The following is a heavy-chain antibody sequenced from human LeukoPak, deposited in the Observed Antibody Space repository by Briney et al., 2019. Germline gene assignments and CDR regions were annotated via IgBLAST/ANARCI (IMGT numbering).Heavy chain of an antibody. D-gene: IGHD3-16*02. CDR2: ISAYNGNT. V-gene: IGHV1-18*01. CDR3: ARVRNSMITFGGVIAGDAFDI. Sequence: ASVKVSCKASGYTFTSYGISWVRQAPGQGLEWMGWISAYNGNTNYAQKLQGSVTMTTDTSTSTAYMELRSLRSDDTAVYYCARVRNSMITFGGVIAGDAFDIWGQGTMVTVSS. J-gene: IGHJ3*02. CDR1: GYTFTSYG.